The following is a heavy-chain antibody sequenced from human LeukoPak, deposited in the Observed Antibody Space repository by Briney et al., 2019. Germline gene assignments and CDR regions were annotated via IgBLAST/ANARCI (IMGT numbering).Heavy chain of an antibody. CDR2: INHSGST. V-gene: IGHV4-34*01. CDR3: ARGPFSSGWYGCFDL. D-gene: IGHD6-19*01. Sequence: SETLSLTCAVYGASFSGYYWSWIRQPPGKGLEWLGEINHSGSTNYNPSLKSRVTISVDTSNNQFSLKLSSVTAADTAVYYCARGPFSSGWYGCFDLWGQGTLVTVSS. J-gene: IGHJ5*02. CDR1: GASFSGYY.